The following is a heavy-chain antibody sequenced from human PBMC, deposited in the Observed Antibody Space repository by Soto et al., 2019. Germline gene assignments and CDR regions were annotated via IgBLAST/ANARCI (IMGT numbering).Heavy chain of an antibody. Sequence: QVQLQESGPGLVKPSQTLSLTCTVSGGSISSGGYYWSWIRQHPGKGLEWIGYIYYSGSTYYNPSLKSRVTISVDTSKNQFSLKLSSVTAADTAVYYCARGVTYYYDSGPPPDFDYWGQGTLVTVSS. J-gene: IGHJ4*02. D-gene: IGHD3-22*01. V-gene: IGHV4-31*03. CDR2: IYYSGST. CDR3: ARGVTYYYDSGPPPDFDY. CDR1: GGSISSGGYY.